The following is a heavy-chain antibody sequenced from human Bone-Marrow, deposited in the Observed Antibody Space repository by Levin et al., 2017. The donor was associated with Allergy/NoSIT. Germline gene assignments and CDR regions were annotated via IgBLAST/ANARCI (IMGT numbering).Heavy chain of an antibody. V-gene: IGHV4-34*01. CDR3: ARGPSRYYYDSSGYYHTEYFQH. Sequence: GSLRLSCAVYGGSFSGYYWSWIRQPPGKGLEWIGEINHSGSTNYNPSLKSRVTISVDTSKNQFSLKLSSVTAADTAVYYCARGPSRYYYDSSGYYHTEYFQHWGQGTLVTVSS. CDR2: INHSGST. D-gene: IGHD3-22*01. CDR1: GGSFSGYY. J-gene: IGHJ1*01.